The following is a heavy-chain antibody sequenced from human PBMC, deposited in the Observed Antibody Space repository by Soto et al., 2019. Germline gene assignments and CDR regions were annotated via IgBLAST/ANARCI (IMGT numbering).Heavy chain of an antibody. Sequence: QVQLQESGPGLVKPSQTLSLTCTVSGGSISSGDYYWSWIRQPPGKGLEWIGYIYYSGSTYYNPSLKSRVTISVDTSKNQFSLKLSSVTAADTAVYYCARERGDDYGDYGVWFDPWGQGTLVTVSS. D-gene: IGHD4-17*01. CDR3: ARERGDDYGDYGVWFDP. CDR2: IYYSGST. J-gene: IGHJ5*02. CDR1: GGSISSGDYY. V-gene: IGHV4-30-4*01.